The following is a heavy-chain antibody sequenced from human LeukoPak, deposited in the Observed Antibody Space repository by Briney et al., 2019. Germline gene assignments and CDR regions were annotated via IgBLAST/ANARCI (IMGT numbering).Heavy chain of an antibody. Sequence: GGSLTLSCAASGFSFSIHGMSWVRQAPGKGLEWVSAISGSGGSTYYADSVKGRFTISRDNSKNTLYLQMNSLRAEDTAVYYCAKELGGSYYTPHPGPLSAFDYWGQGTLVTVSS. V-gene: IGHV3-23*01. CDR3: AKELGGSYYTPHPGPLSAFDY. CDR1: GFSFSIHG. CDR2: ISGSGGST. D-gene: IGHD1-26*01. J-gene: IGHJ4*02.